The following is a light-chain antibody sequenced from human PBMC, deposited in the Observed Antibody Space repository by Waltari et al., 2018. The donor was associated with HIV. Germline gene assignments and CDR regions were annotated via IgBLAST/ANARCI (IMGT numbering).Light chain of an antibody. CDR1: QIGSTT. V-gene: IGLV3-21*02. Sequence: SYVLTQPHSVSVAPGQTARIPCGGNQIGSTTVPWYQQKTGQAPVLVVYDDSDRPSGIPERFSGSNSGNTATLTISRVEAGDEADYYCQVWDSSSDHVVFGGGTKLTVL. J-gene: IGLJ2*01. CDR3: QVWDSSSDHVV. CDR2: DDS.